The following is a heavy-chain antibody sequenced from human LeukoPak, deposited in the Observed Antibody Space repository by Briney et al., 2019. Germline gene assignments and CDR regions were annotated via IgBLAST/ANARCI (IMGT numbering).Heavy chain of an antibody. CDR3: ARDCPPMGKSAGYGDYYYYGMDV. Sequence: GGSLRLSCAASGFTFSSYAMHWVRQAPGKGLEWVAVISYDGSNKYCADSVKGRFTISRDNSKNTLYLQMNSLRAEDTAVYYCARDCPPMGKSAGYGDYYYYGMDVWGQGTTVTVSS. D-gene: IGHD4-17*01. J-gene: IGHJ6*02. CDR2: ISYDGSNK. CDR1: GFTFSSYA. V-gene: IGHV3-30*04.